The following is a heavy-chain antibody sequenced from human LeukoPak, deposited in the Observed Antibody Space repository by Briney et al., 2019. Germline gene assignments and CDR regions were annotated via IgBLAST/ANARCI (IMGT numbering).Heavy chain of an antibody. CDR3: AKDFWYYDFWSGAPTDSMDV. Sequence: PGRTLRLSCAASGFPFSSYGMHWVRQAPGKGLEWVSAISGSGGSTYYADSVKGRFTISRDNSKNTLYLQMNSLRAEDTAVYYCAKDFWYYDFWSGAPTDSMDVWGQGTTVTVSS. D-gene: IGHD3-3*01. CDR2: ISGSGGST. V-gene: IGHV3-23*01. CDR1: GFPFSSYG. J-gene: IGHJ6*02.